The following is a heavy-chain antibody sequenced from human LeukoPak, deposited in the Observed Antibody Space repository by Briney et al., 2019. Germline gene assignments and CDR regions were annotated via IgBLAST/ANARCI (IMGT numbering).Heavy chain of an antibody. V-gene: IGHV3-48*03. CDR1: GFTFRSYE. Sequence: GGSLRLSCAASGFTFRSYEMNWVRQAPGKGLEWVSYISSSGSTIYYADSVKGRFTISRDNAKNSLYLQMNSLRAEDTAVYYCARDSDYGDYWGQGTLVTVSS. CDR2: ISSSGSTI. J-gene: IGHJ4*02. D-gene: IGHD4-17*01. CDR3: ARDSDYGDY.